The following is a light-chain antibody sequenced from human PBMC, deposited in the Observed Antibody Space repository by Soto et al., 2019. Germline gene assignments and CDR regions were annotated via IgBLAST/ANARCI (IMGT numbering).Light chain of an antibody. CDR1: SSDVGGYNY. Sequence: HSALTQPASVSGSPGQSITISCTGTSSDVGGYNYVSWYQQHPGKAPKLMIYDVSNRPSGVSNRFSGSKSGNTASLTISGLQAEDEADYYCSSYTSSSRGVFGGGTKVTVL. CDR2: DVS. V-gene: IGLV2-14*01. CDR3: SSYTSSSRGV. J-gene: IGLJ2*01.